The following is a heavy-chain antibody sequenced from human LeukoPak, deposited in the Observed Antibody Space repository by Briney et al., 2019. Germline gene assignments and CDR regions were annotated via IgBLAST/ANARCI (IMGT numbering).Heavy chain of an antibody. CDR3: ARDERRDFDF. J-gene: IGHJ4*02. V-gene: IGHV1-69*04. CDR1: GDTLSSFT. Sequence: ASVKASCKASGDTLSSFTISWLRQAPGQGLEWMGRIIPIINIATYAQKFQGRVTITADKSTSTVHLEVISLRSEDTAVYYCARDERRDFDFWGQGTLVTVSS. CDR2: IIPIINIA.